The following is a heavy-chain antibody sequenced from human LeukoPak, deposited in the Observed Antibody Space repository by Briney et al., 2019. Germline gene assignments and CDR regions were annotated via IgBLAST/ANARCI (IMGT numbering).Heavy chain of an antibody. Sequence: PSETLSLTCGVSGASISSYYWSWIRQSPGKGLEWIGYIHHSGSTDYHPSLKGRVTISADTSQGQFSLSLTSVTAADTAVYFCASTRGGVAVSGRGDFDIWGQGTVVTVSP. CDR3: ASTRGGVAVSGRGDFDI. D-gene: IGHD6-19*01. J-gene: IGHJ3*02. CDR2: IHHSGST. CDR1: GASISSYY. V-gene: IGHV4-4*09.